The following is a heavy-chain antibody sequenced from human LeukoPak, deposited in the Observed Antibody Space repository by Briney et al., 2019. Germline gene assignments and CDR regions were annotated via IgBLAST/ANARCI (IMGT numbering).Heavy chain of an antibody. CDR1: GGSISSGTYY. V-gene: IGHV4-39*01. CDR2: IYYSWST. J-gene: IGHJ4*02. D-gene: IGHD4-11*01. Sequence: SETLSLTCTVSGGSISSGTYYWGWIRQPPGKGLEWIGRIYYSWSTYYNPSLTSRVTISIDTSKTQFSLKLSSATAADTAVYYCATTSHYSNYVFDYWGQGTLVTVSS. CDR3: ATTSHYSNYVFDY.